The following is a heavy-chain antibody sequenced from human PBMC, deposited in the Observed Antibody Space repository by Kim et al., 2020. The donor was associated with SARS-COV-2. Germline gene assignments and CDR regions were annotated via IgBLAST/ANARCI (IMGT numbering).Heavy chain of an antibody. CDR2: IKQDGSEK. CDR3: ARDSVGYSYGLNYFDY. Sequence: GGSLRLSCAASGFTFSSYWMSWVRQAPGKGLEWVANIKQDGSEKYYVDSVKGRFTISRDNAKNSLYLQMNSLRAEDTAVYYCARDSVGYSYGLNYFDYWGQGTLVTVSS. J-gene: IGHJ4*02. CDR1: GFTFSSYW. V-gene: IGHV3-7*01. D-gene: IGHD5-18*01.